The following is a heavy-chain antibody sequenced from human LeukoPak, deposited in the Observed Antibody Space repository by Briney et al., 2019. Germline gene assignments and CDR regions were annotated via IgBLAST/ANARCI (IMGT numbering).Heavy chain of an antibody. J-gene: IGHJ4*02. Sequence: GSLKLSCAASGFTFSNYAMHWVRQAPGKVLDWVAFIQYNGTNKNYADSVKGRFTISRDNSKNALYLEMSSLRLEDTAVYYCVRGNEIDYWGQGTLVTVSS. CDR1: GFTFSNYA. D-gene: IGHD4-23*01. V-gene: IGHV3-30*02. CDR2: IQYNGTNK. CDR3: VRGNEIDY.